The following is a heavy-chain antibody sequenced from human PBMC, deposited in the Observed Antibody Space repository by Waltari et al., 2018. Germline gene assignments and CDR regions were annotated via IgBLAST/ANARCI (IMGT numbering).Heavy chain of an antibody. V-gene: IGHV4-39*07. CDR1: GGSISSSSYS. D-gene: IGHD5-18*01. CDR3: ARVRLWIRGYMDV. Sequence: QLQLQESGPGLVKPSETLSLTCTVSGGSISSSSYSWGWIRQPPGKGLEWIGSIYYSGSTYYNPSLKSRVTISVDTSKNQFSLKLSSVTAADTAVYYCARVRLWIRGYMDVWGKGTTVTISS. J-gene: IGHJ6*03. CDR2: IYYSGST.